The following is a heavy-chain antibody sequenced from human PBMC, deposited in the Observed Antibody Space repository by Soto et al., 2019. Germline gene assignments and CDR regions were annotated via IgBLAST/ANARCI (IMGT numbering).Heavy chain of an antibody. J-gene: IGHJ4*02. CDR2: IYHSGST. V-gene: IGHV4-4*02. CDR3: ARRKVYDFWIGYYGENDY. D-gene: IGHD3-3*01. Sequence: SETLSLTCAVSGGSISSSNWWSWVRQPPGKGLEWIGEIYHSGSTNYNPSLKSRVTISVDKSKNQFSLKLSSVTAADTAVYYCARRKVYDFWIGYYGENDYCGKGTLVTVSS. CDR1: GGSISSSNW.